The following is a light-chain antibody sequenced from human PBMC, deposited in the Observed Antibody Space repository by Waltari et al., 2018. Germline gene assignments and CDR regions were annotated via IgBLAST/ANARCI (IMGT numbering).Light chain of an antibody. CDR2: AAS. V-gene: IGKV1-39*01. Sequence: DIQMTQSPSSLSASVGDRVTITCRASQSISTYVNCYQQKPGKVPKVLIYAASSLQSGVPSRFSGSGSGTDVTLTISSLQPEDFATYYCQHSYSTPFTFGPGTKVDIK. CDR3: QHSYSTPFT. CDR1: QSISTY. J-gene: IGKJ3*01.